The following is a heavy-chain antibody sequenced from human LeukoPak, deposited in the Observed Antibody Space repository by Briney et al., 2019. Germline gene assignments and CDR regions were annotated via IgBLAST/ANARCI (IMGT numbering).Heavy chain of an antibody. Sequence: SETLSLTCTVSGGSISSSSYYWGWIRQPPGKGLEWIGSIYYSGGTYSNPSLKSRVTISVDTSKNQFSLKLSSVTAADTAVYYCARGSMEYYYGSGSYNDWFDPWGQGTLVTVSS. CDR1: GGSISSSSYY. CDR2: IYYSGGT. V-gene: IGHV4-39*01. CDR3: ARGSMEYYYGSGSYNDWFDP. J-gene: IGHJ5*02. D-gene: IGHD3-10*01.